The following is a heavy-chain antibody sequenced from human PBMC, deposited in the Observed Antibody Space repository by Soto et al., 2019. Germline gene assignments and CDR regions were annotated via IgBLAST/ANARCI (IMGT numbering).Heavy chain of an antibody. Sequence: GGSLRLSCAASGFTFSDYYMSWIRQAPGKGLEWVSYISSSSSYTNYADSVKGRFTISRDNAKNSLYLQMNSLRAEDTAVYYCARDSYDSSGYPFHWYFDLWGRGTLVTV. CDR2: ISSSSSYT. J-gene: IGHJ2*01. D-gene: IGHD3-22*01. CDR3: ARDSYDSSGYPFHWYFDL. V-gene: IGHV3-11*06. CDR1: GFTFSDYY.